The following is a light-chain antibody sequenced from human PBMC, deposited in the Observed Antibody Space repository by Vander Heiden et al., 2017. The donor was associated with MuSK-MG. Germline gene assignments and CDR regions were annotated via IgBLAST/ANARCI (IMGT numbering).Light chain of an antibody. J-gene: IGLJ2*01. CDR2: AVS. V-gene: IGLV2-8*01. CDR1: SSDVGGYNY. Sequence: SVLTQPPSASGSPGQSVTISCTGTSSDVGGYNYVSWYQRHPGKAPKLIIYAVSKRPSGVPDRFSGSKSGNTASLTVSGLQAEDEADYYCSSYTGSLVVFGGGTKLTVL. CDR3: SSYTGSLVV.